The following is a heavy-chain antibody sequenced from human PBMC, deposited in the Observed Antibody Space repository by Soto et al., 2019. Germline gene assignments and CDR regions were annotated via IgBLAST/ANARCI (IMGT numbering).Heavy chain of an antibody. Sequence: QVQLVQSGAEVKKPGSSVKVSCKASGGTFSSYAISWVRQAPGQGLEWMGGIIPIFGTANYAKKFQGRVTITADESTSTAYMELSSLRSEDTAVYYCARSRYYYDSSGYYDPFDIWGQGTMVTVSS. CDR2: IIPIFGTA. D-gene: IGHD3-22*01. J-gene: IGHJ3*02. CDR1: GGTFSSYA. CDR3: ARSRYYYDSSGYYDPFDI. V-gene: IGHV1-69*01.